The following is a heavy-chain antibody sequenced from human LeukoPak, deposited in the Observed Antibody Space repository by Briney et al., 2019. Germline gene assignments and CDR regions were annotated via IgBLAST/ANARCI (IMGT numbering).Heavy chain of an antibody. Sequence: ASVKVSCKVSGYTLTELSMHWVRQAPGKGLEWMGGFDPEDGETIYAQKFQGRVTMTEDTSTDTAYMELSSLRSDDTAVYYCAREGDILTGYEHSSFDYWGQGTLVTVSS. CDR1: GYTLTELS. D-gene: IGHD3-9*01. V-gene: IGHV1-24*01. J-gene: IGHJ4*02. CDR2: FDPEDGET. CDR3: AREGDILTGYEHSSFDY.